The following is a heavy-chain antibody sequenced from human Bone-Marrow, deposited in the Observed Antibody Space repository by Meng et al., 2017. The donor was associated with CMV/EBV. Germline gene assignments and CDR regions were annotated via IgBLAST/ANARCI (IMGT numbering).Heavy chain of an antibody. D-gene: IGHD3-9*01. Sequence: GGSLKISSAAAGFTFSDYGMHWVRQAPCKGLEWVAFIRYDGSNKYYADSVKGRFTISRDNSKNTLYLQMISLRAEDTAVYYCARDRIYFGWLAYGMDVRGQGTTVTVSS. CDR3: ARDRIYFGWLAYGMDV. V-gene: IGHV3-30*02. CDR1: GFTFSDYG. CDR2: IRYDGSNK. J-gene: IGHJ6*02.